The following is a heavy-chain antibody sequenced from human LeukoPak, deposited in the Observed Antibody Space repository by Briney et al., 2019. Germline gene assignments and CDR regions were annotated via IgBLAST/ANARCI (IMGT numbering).Heavy chain of an antibody. CDR1: GGSISSSSYY. V-gene: IGHV4-39*01. CDR3: GSGSKGYYDVFDF. D-gene: IGHD1-26*01. CDR2: IYYSGST. J-gene: IGHJ3*01. Sequence: SETLSLTCTVSGGSISSSSYYWGWIRQPPGKGLEWIGSIYYSGSTYYNPSLKSRVTISVDTSKNQFSLKLSSVTAADTAVYYCGSGSKGYYDVFDFGGKGKMVTVSS.